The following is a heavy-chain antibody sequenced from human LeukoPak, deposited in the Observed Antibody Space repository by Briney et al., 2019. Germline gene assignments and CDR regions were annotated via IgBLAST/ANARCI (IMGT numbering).Heavy chain of an antibody. J-gene: IGHJ3*02. CDR2: IYTSGST. CDR1: GGSISSYY. Sequence: PSETLSLTCTVSGGSISSYYWSWIRQPAGKGLEWIGRIYTSGSTNYNPSLKSRVTMSVDTSKNQFSLKLTSVTAADTAMYYCARALLNYYDILTGYYKHPIDAFDIWGQGTMVTVSS. CDR3: ARALLNYYDILTGYYKHPIDAFDI. D-gene: IGHD3-9*01. V-gene: IGHV4-4*07.